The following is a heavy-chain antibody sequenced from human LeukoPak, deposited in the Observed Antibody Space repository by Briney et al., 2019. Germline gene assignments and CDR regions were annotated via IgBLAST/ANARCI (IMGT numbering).Heavy chain of an antibody. V-gene: IGHV1-18*01. D-gene: IGHD3-22*01. CDR1: GYIFTNFG. Sequence: EASVKVSCKASGYIFTNFGISWARQARGQGLEWMGWISGYNGNTKYVQKFQGRVTMTTDTSTSTAYMELRSLRSDDTAVYYCARDLTHRRNYDNSGYQIVPAFWGQGTLVTVSS. CDR3: ARDLTHRRNYDNSGYQIVPAF. J-gene: IGHJ4*02. CDR2: ISGYNGNT.